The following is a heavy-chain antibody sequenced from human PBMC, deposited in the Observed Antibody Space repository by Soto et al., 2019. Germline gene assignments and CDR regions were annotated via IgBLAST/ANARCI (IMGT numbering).Heavy chain of an antibody. V-gene: IGHV1-18*01. CDR1: GYTFTSYG. Sequence: VASVKVYCKGSGYTFTSYGISWLRKTPGQGLEWMGWISAYNGNTNYAQKLQGRVTMTTDTSTSTAYMELRSPRSDDTAVYYCALAVNYDFWSGYSRNWFDPWGQGTLVTVSS. CDR2: ISAYNGNT. J-gene: IGHJ5*02. D-gene: IGHD3-3*01. CDR3: ALAVNYDFWSGYSRNWFDP.